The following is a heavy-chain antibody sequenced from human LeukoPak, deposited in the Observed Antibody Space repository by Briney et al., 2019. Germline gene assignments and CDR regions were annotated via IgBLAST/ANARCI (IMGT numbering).Heavy chain of an antibody. D-gene: IGHD3-22*01. V-gene: IGHV3-15*01. CDR3: TTDEGGYYYDSSGYRNVY. J-gene: IGHJ4*02. CDR2: IKSKTDGGTT. CDR1: GFTFSSYW. Sequence: GGSLRLSCAASGFTFSSYWMSWVRQAPGKGLEWVGRIKSKTDGGTTDYAAPVKGRFTISRDDSKNTLYLQMNSLKTEDTAVYYCTTDEGGYYYDSSGYRNVYWGQGTLVTVSS.